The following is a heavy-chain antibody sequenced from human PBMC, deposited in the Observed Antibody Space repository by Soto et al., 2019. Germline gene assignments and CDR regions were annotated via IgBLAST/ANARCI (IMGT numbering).Heavy chain of an antibody. Sequence: SVKVSCKASGGTFSSYAISWVRQAPGQGLEWMGGIIPIFGTANYAQKFQGRVTITADESTSTAHMELSSLRSEDTAVYYCARDHGAAAGTRWFDPWGQGTLVTVSS. CDR1: GGTFSSYA. D-gene: IGHD6-13*01. V-gene: IGHV1-69*13. J-gene: IGHJ5*02. CDR3: ARDHGAAAGTRWFDP. CDR2: IIPIFGTA.